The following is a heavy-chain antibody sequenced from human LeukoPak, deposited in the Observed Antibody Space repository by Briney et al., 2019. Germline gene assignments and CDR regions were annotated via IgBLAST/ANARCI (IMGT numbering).Heavy chain of an antibody. Sequence: SVKVSCKASGGTFSSYAISWVRQAPGQGLEWMGGIIPIFGTANYAQKFQGRVTITADESTSTAYMELSSLRSEDTAVYYCARDKPYVRSSYYYDSSGHGVWGQGTLVTVSS. CDR1: GGTFSSYA. J-gene: IGHJ4*02. CDR3: ARDKPYVRSSYYYDSSGHGV. CDR2: IIPIFGTA. D-gene: IGHD3-22*01. V-gene: IGHV1-69*13.